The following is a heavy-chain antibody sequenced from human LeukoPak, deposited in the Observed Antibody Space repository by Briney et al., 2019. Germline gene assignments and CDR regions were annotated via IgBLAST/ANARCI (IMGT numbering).Heavy chain of an antibody. D-gene: IGHD6-19*01. CDR1: GFTFSDYY. J-gene: IGHJ4*02. V-gene: IGHV3-11*01. CDR3: ARDNVPGIAVAGTGIDY. Sequence: KPGGSLRLSCAASGFTFSDYYMSWIRQAPGKGLEWVSYISSSGSTIYYADSVKGRFTISRDNDKNSLYLQMNRLRAEDTAVYYCARDNVPGIAVAGTGIDYWGQGNLVTVSS. CDR2: ISSSGSTI.